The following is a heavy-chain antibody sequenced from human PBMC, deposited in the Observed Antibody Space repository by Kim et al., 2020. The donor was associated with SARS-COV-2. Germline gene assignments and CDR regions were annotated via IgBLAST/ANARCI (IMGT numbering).Heavy chain of an antibody. D-gene: IGHD3-22*01. V-gene: IGHV1-18*01. J-gene: IGHJ6*02. CDR3: ARWYYYDSSGYYPDYYYYYGMDV. CDR2: ISAYNGNT. CDR1: GYTFTRYG. Sequence: ASVKVSCKASGYTFTRYGISWVRQAPGQGLEWMGWISAYNGNTNYAQKLQGRVTMTTDTSTSTAYMELRSLRSDDTAVYYCARWYYYDSSGYYPDYYYYYGMDVWGQGTTVTVSS.